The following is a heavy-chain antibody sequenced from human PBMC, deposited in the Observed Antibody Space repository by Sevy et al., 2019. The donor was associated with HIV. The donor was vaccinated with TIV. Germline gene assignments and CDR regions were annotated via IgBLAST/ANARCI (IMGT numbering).Heavy chain of an antibody. J-gene: IGHJ4*02. CDR2: ISGSGGST. V-gene: IGHV3-23*01. CDR1: GFTFSSHA. D-gene: IGHD2-21*02. CDR3: AKGNHIVVVTSCLLDY. Sequence: GGSLRLSCAASGFTFSSHAMSWVRQAPGKGLEWVSAISGSGGSTYYADSVKGRFTISRDKSKNTPYLQMNSLRAEDTAVYYCAKGNHIVVVTSCLLDYWGQGTLVTVSS.